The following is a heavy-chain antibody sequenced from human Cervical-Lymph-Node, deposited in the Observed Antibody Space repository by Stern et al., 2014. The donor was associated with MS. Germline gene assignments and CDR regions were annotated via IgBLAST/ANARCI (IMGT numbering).Heavy chain of an antibody. Sequence: QLQLQESGPGLVKPSETLSLTCTVSGGSVSSSSHYWAWIRQPPGKWLEWLGGMYFAGNTYYNPSLRSRVTLSVEPSKNQVSLNLISVTAADTAVYYCARALPQSSGIGVSYYFDYWGQGALVTVSS. V-gene: IGHV4-39*01. CDR1: GGSVSSSSHY. CDR2: MYFAGNT. D-gene: IGHD6-19*01. J-gene: IGHJ4*02. CDR3: ARALPQSSGIGVSYYFDY.